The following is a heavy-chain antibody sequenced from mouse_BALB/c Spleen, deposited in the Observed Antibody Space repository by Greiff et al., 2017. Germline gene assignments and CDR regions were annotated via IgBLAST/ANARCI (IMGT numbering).Heavy chain of an antibody. CDR2: ISSGGSYT. J-gene: IGHJ3*01. D-gene: IGHD2-4*01. Sequence: EVHLVESGGGLVKPGGSLKLSCAASGFAFSSYDMSWVRQTPDKRLEWVATISSGGSYTYYPDSVKGRFTISRDNAKNTLYLQMSGLKSEDTAMYYCARQMITTGFAYWGQGTLVTVSA. CDR3: ARQMITTGFAY. CDR1: GFAFSSYD. V-gene: IGHV5-6*01.